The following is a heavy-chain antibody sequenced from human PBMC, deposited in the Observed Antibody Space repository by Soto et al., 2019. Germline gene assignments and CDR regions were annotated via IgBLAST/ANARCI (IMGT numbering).Heavy chain of an antibody. CDR3: ARVTTTLVDHFDY. CDR2: IYSGGGT. V-gene: IGHV3-53*01. J-gene: IGHJ4*02. Sequence: GGSLRLSCAASGFSVRGSYMYWVRQAPGKGLEWVSVIYSGGGTDYAASVKGRFTISSDNAKNMLYLQLNSLRAEDTAMYYCARVTTTLVDHFDYWGQGTPVTAPQ. D-gene: IGHD4-4*01. CDR1: GFSVRGSY.